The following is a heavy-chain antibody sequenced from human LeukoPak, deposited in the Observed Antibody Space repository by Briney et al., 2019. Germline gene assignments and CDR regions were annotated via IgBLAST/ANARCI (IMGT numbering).Heavy chain of an antibody. Sequence: GGSLRLSCVVSRFTFSSYAMSWVRQAPGKGLEWVSAISGSGGSTYYADSVKGRFTISRDNSKNTLYLQMNSLRAEDTAVYYCAKDPTTYYYDSSGYGWGQGTLVTVSS. CDR1: RFTFSSYA. D-gene: IGHD3-22*01. J-gene: IGHJ4*02. CDR3: AKDPTTYYYDSSGYG. V-gene: IGHV3-23*01. CDR2: ISGSGGST.